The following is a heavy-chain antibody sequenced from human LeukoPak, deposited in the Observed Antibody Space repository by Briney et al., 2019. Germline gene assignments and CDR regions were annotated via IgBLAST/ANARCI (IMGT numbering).Heavy chain of an antibody. J-gene: IGHJ3*02. CDR1: GFTFSSYA. CDR2: ISGSGGST. V-gene: IGHV3-23*01. Sequence: GGSLRLSCAASGFTFSSYAMSWVRQAPGKGLEWVSAISGSGGSTYYADSVKGRFIISRDNSKNTLYLQMNSLRAEDTAVYYCAKITMIVVAPGAFDIWGQGTMVTVSS. D-gene: IGHD3-22*01. CDR3: AKITMIVVAPGAFDI.